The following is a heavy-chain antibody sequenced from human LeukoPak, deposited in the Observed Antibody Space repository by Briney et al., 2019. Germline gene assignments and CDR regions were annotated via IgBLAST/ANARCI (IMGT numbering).Heavy chain of an antibody. CDR3: AELGITMIGGV. J-gene: IGHJ6*04. D-gene: IGHD3-10*02. V-gene: IGHV3-21*01. CDR1: GFTFSSYS. CDR2: ISSRNSYI. Sequence: GSLRLSCAASGFTFSSYSMNWVRQAPGKGLEWVSSISSRNSYIYYADSVKGRFTISRDNAKNSLYLQMNSLRAEDTAVYYCAELGITMIGGVWGKGTTVTISS.